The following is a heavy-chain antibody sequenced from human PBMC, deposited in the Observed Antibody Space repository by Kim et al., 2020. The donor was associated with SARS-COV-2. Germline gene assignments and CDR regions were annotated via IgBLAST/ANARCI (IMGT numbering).Heavy chain of an antibody. V-gene: IGHV1-18*04. D-gene: IGHD6-19*01. J-gene: IGHJ4*02. CDR1: GYTFTSYG. CDR2: ISAYNGNT. CDR3: ARDNWGESSGWGFSLAPPFDY. Sequence: ASVKVSCKASGYTFTSYGISWVRQAPGQGLEWMGWISAYNGNTNYAQKLQGRVTMTTDTSTSTAYMELRSLRSDDTAVYYCARDNWGESSGWGFSLAPPFDYWGQGTLVTVSS.